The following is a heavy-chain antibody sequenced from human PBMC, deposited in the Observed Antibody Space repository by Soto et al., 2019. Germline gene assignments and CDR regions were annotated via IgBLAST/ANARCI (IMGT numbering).Heavy chain of an antibody. D-gene: IGHD2-2*01. Sequence: EAQLVESGGGLVQPGGSLRLSCAASGSTFSSYTMNWVRQAPGKGLEWVSYISSSSGTIYYADSVKGRFTISGDNAKNSLYLQMNSLRDEDTAVYYCARAYCSSTSCQRPYYGMDVWGQGTTVTVSS. CDR2: ISSSSGTI. CDR1: GSTFSSYT. V-gene: IGHV3-48*02. CDR3: ARAYCSSTSCQRPYYGMDV. J-gene: IGHJ6*02.